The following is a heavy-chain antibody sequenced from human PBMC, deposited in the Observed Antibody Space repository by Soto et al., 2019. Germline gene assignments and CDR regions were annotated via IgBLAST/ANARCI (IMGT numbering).Heavy chain of an antibody. J-gene: IGHJ5*02. D-gene: IGHD3-16*01. V-gene: IGHV1-46*01. CDR1: GYTFTTYF. CDR3: ARDPPGGGVWSNSNWFDP. CDR2: INPGGGST. Sequence: QVQLVQSGAEVKEPGASVKISCKTSGYTFTTYFIHWVRQAPGQGLEWMGIINPGGGSTNYAQAFQGRVTMTRDTSTSTVYMELSSLRSEDTAVYYCARDPPGGGVWSNSNWFDPWGQGTLVTVSS.